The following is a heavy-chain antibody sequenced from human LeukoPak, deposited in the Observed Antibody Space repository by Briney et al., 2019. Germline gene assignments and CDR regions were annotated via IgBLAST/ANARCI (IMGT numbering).Heavy chain of an antibody. Sequence: SETLSLTCTVSGGSISSGGYYWSWIRQHPGKGLEWIGYIYYSGSTHYNPSLKSRVTISADTSKNQFSLKLSSVTAADTAVYYCASNYYGSGSEANWFDPWAREPWSPSPQ. V-gene: IGHV4-31*03. CDR1: GGSISSGGYY. J-gene: IGHJ5*02. CDR3: ASNYYGSGSEANWFDP. D-gene: IGHD3-10*01. CDR2: IYYSGST.